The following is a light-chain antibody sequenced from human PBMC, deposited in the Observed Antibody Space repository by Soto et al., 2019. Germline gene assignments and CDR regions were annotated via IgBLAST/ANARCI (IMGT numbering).Light chain of an antibody. CDR3: QHYGSSPPIT. V-gene: IGKV3-20*01. Sequence: EIVVTQSPGTLSLSPGERATLSCRASQSVSSSYLAWYQQKPGQAPRLLIYGASSRSTGIPDRFSSSGSGTDVTLTINILAREDFEVYYCQHYGSSPPITFGQGTRLELQ. CDR1: QSVSSSY. J-gene: IGKJ5*01. CDR2: GAS.